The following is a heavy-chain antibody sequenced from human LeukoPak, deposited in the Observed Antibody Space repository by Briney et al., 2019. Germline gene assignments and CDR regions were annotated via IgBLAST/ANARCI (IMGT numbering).Heavy chain of an antibody. J-gene: IGHJ4*02. V-gene: IGHV4-39*01. CDR3: ARHPTMVVTNFDY. Sequence: PSETLSLTCTVSGGSISSSSYYWGWIRQPPGKGLEWIGSIYYSGSTYYNPSLKSRVTISVDTSKNQFSLKLSPVTAADTAMYYCARHPTMVVTNFDYWGQGTLVTVSS. CDR2: IYYSGST. CDR1: GGSISSSSYY. D-gene: IGHD4-23*01.